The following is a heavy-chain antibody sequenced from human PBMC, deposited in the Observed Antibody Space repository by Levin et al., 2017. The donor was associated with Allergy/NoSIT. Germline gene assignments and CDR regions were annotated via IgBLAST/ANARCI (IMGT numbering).Heavy chain of an antibody. CDR3: ARRASSPHLAPYGDYPYYFDY. V-gene: IGHV1-2*06. Sequence: ASVKVSCKASGYTFTGYYMHWVRQAPGQGLEWMGRINPNSGGTNYAQKFQGRVTMTRDTSISTAYMELSRLRSDDTAVYYCARRASSPHLAPYGDYPYYFDYWGQGTLVTVSS. D-gene: IGHD4-17*01. CDR1: GYTFTGYY. J-gene: IGHJ4*02. CDR2: INPNSGGT.